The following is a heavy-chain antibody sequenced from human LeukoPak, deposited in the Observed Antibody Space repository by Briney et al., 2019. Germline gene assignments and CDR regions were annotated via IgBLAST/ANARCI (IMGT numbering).Heavy chain of an antibody. CDR1: GFTFDDYA. D-gene: IGHD1-26*01. CDR2: ISWNSGSI. CDR3: AGDPSPQEFYFDY. J-gene: IGHJ4*02. Sequence: PGGSLRLSCAASGFTFDDYAMHWVRQAPGKGLEWVSGISWNSGSIGYADSVKGRFTISRDNAKNSLYLQMNSLRAEDTAVYYCAGDPSPQEFYFDYWGQGTLVTVSS. V-gene: IGHV3-9*01.